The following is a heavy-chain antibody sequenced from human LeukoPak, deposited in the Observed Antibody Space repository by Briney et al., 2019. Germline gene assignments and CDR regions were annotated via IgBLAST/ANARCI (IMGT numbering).Heavy chain of an antibody. D-gene: IGHD2-15*01. V-gene: IGHV4-59*08. CDR3: VLAPNSNWFDF. CDR1: GGSISNFY. CDR2: IHYSGSS. J-gene: IGHJ4*02. Sequence: SETPSLTCTVSGGSISNFYWSWIRQSPERGVEWIGNIHYSGSSIYNPSLRSRVTMSIDTSKKQFFLKLRSVTAADTAVYYCVLAPNSNWFDFWGQGTLVTVSS.